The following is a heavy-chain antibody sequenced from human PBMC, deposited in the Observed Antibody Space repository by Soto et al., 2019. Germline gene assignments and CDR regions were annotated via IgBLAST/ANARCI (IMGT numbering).Heavy chain of an antibody. J-gene: IGHJ6*02. V-gene: IGHV3-30*18. CDR1: GFTFSSYG. CDR2: ISYDGSNK. Sequence: PGGSLRLSCAASGFTFSSYGMHWVRQAPGKGLEWVAVISYDGSNKYYADSVKGRFTISRDNSKNTLYLQMNSLRAEDTAVYYCAKGMVRGERYYYYGMDVWGQGTTVTVSS. D-gene: IGHD3-10*01. CDR3: AKGMVRGERYYYYGMDV.